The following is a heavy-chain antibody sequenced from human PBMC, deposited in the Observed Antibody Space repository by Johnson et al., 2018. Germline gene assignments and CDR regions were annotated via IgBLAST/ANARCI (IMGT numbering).Heavy chain of an antibody. V-gene: IGHV3-7*01. CDR1: GFTFSPFS. CDR3: VRGAYNFDF. J-gene: IGHJ4*02. CDR2: INPAGSEK. D-gene: IGHD2-21*01. Sequence: VQLVQSGGDVVQXGGSLRLSCEASGFTFSPFSMTWVRQAPGKGLEWVANINPAGSEKYYVDSVKGRFTISRDNAKNSLYLQMRGLGAEDMAVYYCVRGAYNFDFWGQGTLVTVSA.